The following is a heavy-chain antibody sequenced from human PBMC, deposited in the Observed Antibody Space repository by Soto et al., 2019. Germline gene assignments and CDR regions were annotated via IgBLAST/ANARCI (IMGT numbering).Heavy chain of an antibody. CDR3: SRLELLPGVPFDY. J-gene: IGHJ4*02. D-gene: IGHD2-2*01. Sequence: ASVTVSCKASGYTFTSYGISWVRQATGQGLEWMGWINPYNGNTKYAQKLQGRVTMTTDTSTSTAYLQMNSLKTEDTAVYYCSRLELLPGVPFDYWSLGTLVTVSS. V-gene: IGHV1-18*01. CDR1: GYTFTSYG. CDR2: INPYNGNT.